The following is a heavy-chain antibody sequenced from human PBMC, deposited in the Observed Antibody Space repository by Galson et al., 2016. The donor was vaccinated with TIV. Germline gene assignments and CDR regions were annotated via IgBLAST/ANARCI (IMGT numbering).Heavy chain of an antibody. CDR2: IKSETDGGTT. CDR3: HCSSTSCYVRWFDP. V-gene: IGHV3-15*01. CDR1: GFTFSNYW. Sequence: SLRLSCAASGFTFSNYWMSWVRQAPGKGLEWVGRIKSETDGGTTDYAAPVKGRFTISRDDSKNTLYLQMNTLKTEDTAVYYCHCSSTSCYVRWFDPWGQGTLVTVSS. D-gene: IGHD2-2*01. J-gene: IGHJ5*02.